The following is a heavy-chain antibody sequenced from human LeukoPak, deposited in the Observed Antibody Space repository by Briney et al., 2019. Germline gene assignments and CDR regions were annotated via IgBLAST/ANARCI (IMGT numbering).Heavy chain of an antibody. CDR1: GFTFSSYA. V-gene: IGHV3-23*01. D-gene: IGHD3-10*01. CDR3: AKPYYYGSGSYYKVVDY. CDR2: ISGSGGST. J-gene: IGHJ4*02. Sequence: RPGGSLRLSCAASGFTFSSYAMSWVRQAPGKGLEWVSAISGSGGSTYYADSVKGRFTISRDNSKNTLYLQMNSLRAKDTAVYYCAKPYYYGSGSYYKVVDYWGQGTLVTVSS.